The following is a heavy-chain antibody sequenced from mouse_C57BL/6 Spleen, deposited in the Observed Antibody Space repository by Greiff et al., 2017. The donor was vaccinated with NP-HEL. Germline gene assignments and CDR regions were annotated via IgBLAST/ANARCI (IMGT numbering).Heavy chain of an antibody. V-gene: IGHV1-69*01. CDR1: GYTFTSYW. J-gene: IGHJ3*01. CDR3: ARGGDYYGLAWFAY. CDR2: IDPSDSYT. D-gene: IGHD1-1*01. Sequence: QVQLQQPGAELVMPGASVKLSCKASGYTFTSYWMHWVKQRPGQGLEWIGEIDPSDSYTNYNQKFKGKSTLTVDKSSSTAYMQLSSLTSEDSAVYYCARGGDYYGLAWFAYWGQGTLVTVSA.